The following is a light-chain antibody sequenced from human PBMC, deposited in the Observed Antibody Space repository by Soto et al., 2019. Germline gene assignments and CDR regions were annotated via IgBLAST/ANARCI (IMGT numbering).Light chain of an antibody. CDR1: ENLSSMY. Sequence: EIVLTQSPGTLSLSPGERATLSCRSSENLSSMYLAWYQKKPGQPPRLLIYEDFTRAAGVPDRFSGSGSGTDSALTISRLEPEDVAVYYCQQFGISPPYTFGQGTRLEIK. J-gene: IGKJ2*01. CDR3: QQFGISPPYT. V-gene: IGKV3-20*01. CDR2: EDF.